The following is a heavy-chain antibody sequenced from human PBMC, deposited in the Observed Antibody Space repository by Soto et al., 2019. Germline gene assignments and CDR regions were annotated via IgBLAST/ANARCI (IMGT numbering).Heavy chain of an antibody. V-gene: IGHV6-1*01. D-gene: IGHD6-19*01. CDR3: VRGGYYCGWH. CDR2: TYYRSKWYN. Sequence: SQTLSLTCAISGDSVSSNSAAWHWIRPSPSRGLEWLGRTYYRSKWYNDYAVSVKGRITINPDTSKNQFSLQLNSVTPEDTAVYYFVRGGYYCGWHWGQGGLVTVSS. J-gene: IGHJ4*02. CDR1: GDSVSSNSAA.